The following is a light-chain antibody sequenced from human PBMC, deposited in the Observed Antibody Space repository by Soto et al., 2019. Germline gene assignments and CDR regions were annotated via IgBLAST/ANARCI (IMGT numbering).Light chain of an antibody. V-gene: IGKV1-5*01. Sequence: DIQMTHSPSTLAASVGGRVNITCRASQSISSWLAWYQQKPGEAPKLLIYDASSLESGVPSRLSGSGYGTEFTLTISSMKNDDFATYYCQQYNSYSPTFGQGTKVDI. CDR1: QSISSW. CDR2: DAS. J-gene: IGKJ1*01. CDR3: QQYNSYSPT.